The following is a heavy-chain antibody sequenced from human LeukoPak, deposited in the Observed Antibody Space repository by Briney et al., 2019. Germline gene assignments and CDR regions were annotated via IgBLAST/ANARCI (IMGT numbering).Heavy chain of an antibody. Sequence: ASVNVSCKASGYTFTTYYMHWVRQAPGQGLEWMGIINPSSGSTSYAQKFQGRVTMTRDTSTSTVYMELSSLRSEDTAIYYCARVLGAHRYGSIDHWGQGTLVTVSS. J-gene: IGHJ4*02. CDR2: INPSSGST. D-gene: IGHD5-18*01. CDR3: ARVLGAHRYGSIDH. CDR1: GYTFTTYY. V-gene: IGHV1-46*01.